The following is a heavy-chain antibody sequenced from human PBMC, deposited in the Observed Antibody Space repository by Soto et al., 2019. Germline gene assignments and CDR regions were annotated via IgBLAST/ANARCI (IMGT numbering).Heavy chain of an antibody. CDR2: ISHSETA. J-gene: IGHJ4*02. CDR1: GSYITSGDYH. Sequence: SETLSLTCSVSGSYITSGDYHWTWIRQAPGKGLEWIGYISHSETAYYSPALKNRIIISSDFSMNQFSLRLNSVTAADTAVYFCAGFGVGDRDDKWGQGTLVTVSS. CDR3: AGFGVGDRDDK. V-gene: IGHV4-30-4*01. D-gene: IGHD2-8*01.